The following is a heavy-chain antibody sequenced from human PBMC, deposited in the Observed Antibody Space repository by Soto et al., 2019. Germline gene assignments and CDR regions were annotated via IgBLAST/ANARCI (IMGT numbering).Heavy chain of an antibody. V-gene: IGHV4-4*09. CDR3: ARSVNRGYSYGYGH. Sequence: SETLSLTCDVSGASVSHYFWSWIRQPPGKGLEWLGYMSSSGDSISNPALKSRITISLDMSRNHVSLNLSSLTVADTAVYYCARSVNRGYSYGYGHWGQGTLVTVSS. CDR1: GASVSHYF. CDR2: MSSSGDS. D-gene: IGHD5-18*01. J-gene: IGHJ4*02.